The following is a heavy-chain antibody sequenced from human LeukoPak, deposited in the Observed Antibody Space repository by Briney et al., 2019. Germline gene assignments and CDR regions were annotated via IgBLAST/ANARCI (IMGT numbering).Heavy chain of an antibody. D-gene: IGHD1-26*01. CDR2: INHSGST. V-gene: IGHV4-34*01. CDR3: ARGLGIVGDTGWFDP. CDR1: GGSFSGYY. J-gene: IGHJ5*02. Sequence: SETLSLTCAVYGGSFSGYYWSWIRQPPGKGLEWIGEINHSGSTNYNPSLKSRVTISVDTSKNQFSLKLSSVTAADTAVYYCARGLGIVGDTGWFDPWGQGTLVTVSS.